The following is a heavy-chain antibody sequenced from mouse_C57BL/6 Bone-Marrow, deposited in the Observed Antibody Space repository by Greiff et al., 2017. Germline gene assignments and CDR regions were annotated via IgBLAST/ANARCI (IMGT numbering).Heavy chain of an antibody. CDR3: ARYYGSSYDY. Sequence: VQLQESGAELARPGASVKLSCKASGYTFTSYGISWVKQRTGQGLEWIGEIYPRCGNTYYNEKFKGKATLTADKSSSTAYMELRSLTSEDSAVYFCARYYGSSYDYWGQGTTLTVSS. D-gene: IGHD1-1*01. V-gene: IGHV1-81*01. J-gene: IGHJ2*01. CDR1: GYTFTSYG. CDR2: IYPRCGNT.